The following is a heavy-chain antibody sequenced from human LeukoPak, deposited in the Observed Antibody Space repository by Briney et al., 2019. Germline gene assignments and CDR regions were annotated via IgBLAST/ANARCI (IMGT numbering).Heavy chain of an antibody. V-gene: IGHV3-23*01. CDR3: AKGRGTTVTSAANY. D-gene: IGHD4-17*01. J-gene: IGHJ4*02. Sequence: PGGSLRLSCAASGFTFSNYALSWVRQAPGKGLEWVSAISVSGDNTYYADSVKDRFTISRDNSKNTLSLQMNSLRAEDTAVYYCAKGRGTTVTSAANYWGQGTLVTVSS. CDR2: ISVSGDNT. CDR1: GFTFSNYA.